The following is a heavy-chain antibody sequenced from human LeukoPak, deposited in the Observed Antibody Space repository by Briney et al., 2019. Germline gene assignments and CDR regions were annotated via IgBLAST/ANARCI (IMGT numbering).Heavy chain of an antibody. D-gene: IGHD5-18*01. J-gene: IGHJ3*02. Sequence: KSSETLSLTCTVSGGSISSDSYYWGWIRQPPGKGLEWIGSLDYVGSTYYNPSLKSRVTISLDTSKNQFSLKLSSVTAADTAVYYCARVLTWIQLWRRTDAFDIWGQGTMVTVSS. CDR3: ARVLTWIQLWRRTDAFDI. CDR2: LDYVGST. V-gene: IGHV4-39*07. CDR1: GGSISSDSYY.